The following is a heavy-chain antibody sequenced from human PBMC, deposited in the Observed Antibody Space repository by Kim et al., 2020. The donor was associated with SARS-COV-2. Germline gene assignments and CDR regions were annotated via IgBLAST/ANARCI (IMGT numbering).Heavy chain of an antibody. V-gene: IGHV4-39*07. CDR3: ARDPRRGNSLVAFDY. D-gene: IGHD2-15*01. J-gene: IGHJ4*02. Sequence: PSHKSRVTISVDTSKNQFSLKLSSVTAADTAVYYCARDPRRGNSLVAFDYWGQGTLVTVSS.